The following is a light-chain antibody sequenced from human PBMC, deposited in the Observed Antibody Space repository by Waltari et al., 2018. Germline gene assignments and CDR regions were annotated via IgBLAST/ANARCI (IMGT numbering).Light chain of an antibody. CDR3: CSSAGSFTWV. V-gene: IGLV2-11*01. CDR1: SSDD. CDR2: YVS. Sequence: QSALTQPRSVSGSPGHSVTISCTGTSSDDVSWYQQHPGKVPKLMIYYVSQRPPGVPDRFSGAKSGNTASLTISGLQVEDEADYYCCSSAGSFTWVFGGGTKLTVL. J-gene: IGLJ3*02.